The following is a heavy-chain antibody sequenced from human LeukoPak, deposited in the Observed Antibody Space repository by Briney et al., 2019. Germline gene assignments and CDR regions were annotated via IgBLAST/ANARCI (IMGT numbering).Heavy chain of an antibody. D-gene: IGHD2-21*01. CDR3: AKAPVTSCRGAYCYPFDS. CDR1: GFTFSSYG. J-gene: IGHJ4*02. CDR2: ISGSGGST. V-gene: IGHV3-23*01. Sequence: GGSLRLSCAASGFTFSSYGMSWVRQAPGKGLEWVSAISGSGGSTYHADSVRGWFTISRDNSKNTLYLQMNSLRAEDAAVYFCAKAPVTSCRGAYCYPFDSWGQGTLVTVSS.